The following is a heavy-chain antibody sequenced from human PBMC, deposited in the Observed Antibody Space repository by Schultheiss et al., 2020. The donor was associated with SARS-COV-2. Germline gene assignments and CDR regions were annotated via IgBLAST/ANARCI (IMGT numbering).Heavy chain of an antibody. V-gene: IGHV3-9*01. Sequence: GGSLRLSCAASGFTFSSYAMSWVRQAPGKGLDWVSTVTWNSAYIGYADSVRGRFTISRDNAKNSLYLQMHSLRPEDTAFYYCAKDISAAVAGRGSWDWGQGTLVTVSS. J-gene: IGHJ4*02. CDR1: GFTFSSYA. CDR2: VTWNSAYI. CDR3: AKDISAAVAGRGSWD. D-gene: IGHD6-19*01.